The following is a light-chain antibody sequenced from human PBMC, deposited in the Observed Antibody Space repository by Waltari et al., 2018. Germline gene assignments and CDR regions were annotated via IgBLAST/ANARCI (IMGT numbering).Light chain of an antibody. V-gene: IGKV3-11*01. CDR3: QQRSNWPRP. Sequence: ELVLTQSPATLSLSPGERATLSCRASKSVSSNLACYHPKPGQAPRLLISDASNSATGIPARFSGSGSGTDFTLTISSLEPDDFAVYYCQQRSNWPRPFGGGTKVAIK. CDR2: DAS. J-gene: IGKJ4*01. CDR1: KSVSSN.